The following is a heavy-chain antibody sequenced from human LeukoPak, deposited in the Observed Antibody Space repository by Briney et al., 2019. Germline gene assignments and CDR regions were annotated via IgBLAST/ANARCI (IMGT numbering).Heavy chain of an antibody. D-gene: IGHD6-13*01. CDR1: GGSFSGYY. V-gene: IGHV4-34*01. CDR2: INHSGST. CDR3: ARMGTQGAYSSSYEWDY. J-gene: IGHJ4*02. Sequence: PSETLSLTCAVYGGSFSGYYWSWIRQPPGKGLGWIGEINHSGSTNYNPSLKSRVTISVDTSKNQFSLKLSSVTAADTAVYYCARMGTQGAYSSSYEWDYWGQGTLVTVSS.